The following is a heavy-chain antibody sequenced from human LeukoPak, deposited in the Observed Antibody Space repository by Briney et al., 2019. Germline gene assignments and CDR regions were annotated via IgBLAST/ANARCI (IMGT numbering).Heavy chain of an antibody. CDR2: IYYSGST. D-gene: IGHD3-3*01. CDR1: GGSISSYY. V-gene: IGHV4-59*08. J-gene: IGHJ6*03. CDR3: ARTYYDFWSGYLNYYYMDV. Sequence: SETLSLTCTVSGGSISSYYWSWIRQPPGKGLEWIGYIYYSGSTNYNPSLKSRVTISVDTSKNQFSLKLSSVTAADTAVYYCARTYYDFWSGYLNYYYMDVWGKGTTVTVSS.